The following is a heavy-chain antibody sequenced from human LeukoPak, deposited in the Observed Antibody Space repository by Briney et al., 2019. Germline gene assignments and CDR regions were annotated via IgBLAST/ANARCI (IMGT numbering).Heavy chain of an antibody. J-gene: IGHJ4*02. CDR1: GGSISSGGYS. CDR2: IYHSGST. Sequence: SQTLSLTCAVSGGSISSGGYSWSWIRQPPGQGLEWIGYIYHSGSTYYNPSLKSRVTISVDRSKNQFSLKLSSVTVADTAVYYCARGRDYYGIWGQGTLVTVSS. V-gene: IGHV4-30-2*01. CDR3: ARGRDYYGI. D-gene: IGHD3-10*01.